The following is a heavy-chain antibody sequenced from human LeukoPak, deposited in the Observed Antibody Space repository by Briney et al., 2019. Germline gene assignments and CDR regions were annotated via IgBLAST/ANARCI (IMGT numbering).Heavy chain of an antibody. V-gene: IGHV3-30*18. J-gene: IGHJ5*02. CDR2: ISYDGSNK. Sequence: GGSLRLSCAASGFTFSSYGMHWVRQAPGKGLEWVAVISYDGSNKYYADSVKGRFTISRDNSKNTLYLQMDSLRAEDTAVYYCAKDAAMVPDHWGQGTLVTVSS. D-gene: IGHD5-18*01. CDR1: GFTFSSYG. CDR3: AKDAAMVPDH.